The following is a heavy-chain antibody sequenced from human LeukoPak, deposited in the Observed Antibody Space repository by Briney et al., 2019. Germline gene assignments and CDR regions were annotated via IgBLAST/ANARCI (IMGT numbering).Heavy chain of an antibody. J-gene: IGHJ4*02. CDR2: ISAYNGNT. D-gene: IGHD5-12*01. CDR1: GYTFTSSA. V-gene: IGHV1-18*01. CDR3: ATAYSGYDYKFDY. Sequence: ASVKVSCKASGYTFTSSALNWVRQAPGQGLEWMGWISAYNGNTNYAQKLQGRVTMTTDTSTSTAYMELRSLRSDDTAVYYCATAYSGYDYKFDYWGQGTLVTVSS.